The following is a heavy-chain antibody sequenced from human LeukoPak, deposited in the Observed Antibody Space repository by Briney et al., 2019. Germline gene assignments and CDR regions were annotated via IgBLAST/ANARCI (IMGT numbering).Heavy chain of an antibody. V-gene: IGHV5-51*01. Sequence: GESLKISCKGIGYSFTYDWIGWVRQMPGRGMEWMGVIYPGDSRTRYNPSFQGQVTISVDKSTSTAYLQWVSLKASDTAMYYCACRALPNTWSYPWGQGTLVTVSS. CDR2: IYPGDSRT. D-gene: IGHD3-16*02. CDR3: ACRALPNTWSYP. J-gene: IGHJ5*02. CDR1: GYSFTYDW.